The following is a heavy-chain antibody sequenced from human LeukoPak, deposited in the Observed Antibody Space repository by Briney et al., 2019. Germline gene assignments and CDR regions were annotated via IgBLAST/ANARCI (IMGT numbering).Heavy chain of an antibody. J-gene: IGHJ4*02. Sequence: SGGSLRLSCAASGFTFIRYGMHWVRQAPGKGLEWVAVISYDGSYKYYADSVKGRFTISRDNSKNTLFLQMNSLRAEDTALYYCAKVHSSGWDLLDYWGQGTLVTVSS. CDR3: AKVHSSGWDLLDY. CDR1: GFTFIRYG. V-gene: IGHV3-30*18. D-gene: IGHD6-19*01. CDR2: ISYDGSYK.